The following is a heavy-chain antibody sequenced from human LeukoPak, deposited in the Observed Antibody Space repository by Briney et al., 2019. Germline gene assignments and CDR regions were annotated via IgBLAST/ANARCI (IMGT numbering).Heavy chain of an antibody. V-gene: IGHV4-59*11. J-gene: IGHJ4*02. Sequence: PSETLSLTCTVSGGSISSHYWSWIRQPPGKGLEWIGYIYYSGSTNYNPSLRSRVTISVDTPNNQFSLKLSSVTAADTAVYYCARGDNGSGSYYAYWGKGTPVTVSS. CDR2: IYYSGST. D-gene: IGHD3-10*01. CDR1: GGSISSHY. CDR3: ARGDNGSGSYYAY.